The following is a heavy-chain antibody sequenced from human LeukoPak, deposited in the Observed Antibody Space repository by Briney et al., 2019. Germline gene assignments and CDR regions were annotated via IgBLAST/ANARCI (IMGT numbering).Heavy chain of an antibody. CDR3: ARSGFGSGISFDL. Sequence: ASVKVSCKASGYTFTTQYIHWVRQAAGQGLEWMGWMNPNSGDTGYPQKFQGRVTMTRDTSITTAYMELSSLRSEDTAVYYCARSGFGSGISFDLWGQGTLVTVSS. CDR1: GYTFTTQY. CDR2: MNPNSGDT. D-gene: IGHD3-10*01. J-gene: IGHJ5*02. V-gene: IGHV1-8*02.